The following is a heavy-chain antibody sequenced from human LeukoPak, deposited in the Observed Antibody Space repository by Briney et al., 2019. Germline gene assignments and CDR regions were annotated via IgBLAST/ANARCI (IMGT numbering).Heavy chain of an antibody. V-gene: IGHV1-18*01. CDR1: GYTFSNYA. Sequence: ASVKVSCKASGYTFSNYAIHWVRQAPGQGLEWMGWISAYNGNTNYAQKLQGRVTTTTDTSTSTAYMELRSLRSDDTAVYYCARDERRVAGDFDYWGQGTLVTVSS. CDR3: ARDERRVAGDFDY. D-gene: IGHD6-19*01. CDR2: ISAYNGNT. J-gene: IGHJ4*02.